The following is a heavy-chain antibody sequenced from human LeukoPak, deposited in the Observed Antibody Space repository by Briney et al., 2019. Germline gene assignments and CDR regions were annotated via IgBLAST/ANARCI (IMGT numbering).Heavy chain of an antibody. CDR3: ARTYYDILTGYFYGMDV. V-gene: IGHV4-4*02. Sequence: PSGTLSLTCAVSGGSISSSNWWSWVRQPPGKGLEWIGEIYHSGSTNYNPSLKSRVTISVDKSKNQFSLKLSSVTAADTAVHYCARTYYDILTGYFYGMDVWGKGTTVTVSS. D-gene: IGHD3-9*01. CDR2: IYHSGST. J-gene: IGHJ6*04. CDR1: GGSISSSNW.